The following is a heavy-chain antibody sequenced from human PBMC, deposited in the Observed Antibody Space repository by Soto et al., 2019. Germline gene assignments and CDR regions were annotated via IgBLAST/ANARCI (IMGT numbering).Heavy chain of an antibody. J-gene: IGHJ4*02. CDR3: ARGSTDYFDSTGYNGYFDY. CDR1: GGSINSGDYS. CDR2: ISDTDNT. D-gene: IGHD3-22*01. V-gene: IGHV4-30-2*01. Sequence: QLQLQESGSGLVKPSQTLSLTCAVSGGSINSGDYSWSWIRQPPGKGLEWVGYISDTDNTYYNPSLKSRATISAERSKNQFSLKLSSVTAADTAVYFCARGSTDYFDSTGYNGYFDYWGQGALVTVSS.